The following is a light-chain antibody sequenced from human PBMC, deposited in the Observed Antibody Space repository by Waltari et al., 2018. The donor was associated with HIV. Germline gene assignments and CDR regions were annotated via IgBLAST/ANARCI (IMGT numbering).Light chain of an antibody. CDR2: DNN. V-gene: IGLV1-51*01. J-gene: IGLJ3*02. Sequence: QFVLTQPPSVSAAPGQTGTIPCPGSGANLGSHAVSWYQQLPGTAPKLLIYDNNKRPSGIPDRFSGSKSGASATLGITGLQTGDEADYYCGTWDSRLSAVFGGGTKVTVL. CDR1: GANLGSHA. CDR3: GTWDSRLSAV.